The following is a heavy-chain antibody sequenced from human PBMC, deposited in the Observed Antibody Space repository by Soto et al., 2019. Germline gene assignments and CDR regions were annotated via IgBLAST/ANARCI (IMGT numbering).Heavy chain of an antibody. V-gene: IGHV3-53*01. CDR2: IYSSGST. CDR3: AREDTSGGYYYYYGMDV. CDR1: GFTVSINY. Sequence: GGSLRLSCAASGFTVSINYMSWVRQAPGKGLEWVSVIYSSGSTYYADSVKGRFTISRDNSKNTLYLQMNSLRAEDTAVYYCAREDTSGGYYYYYGMDVWGQGTTVTVSS. D-gene: IGHD2-15*01. J-gene: IGHJ6*02.